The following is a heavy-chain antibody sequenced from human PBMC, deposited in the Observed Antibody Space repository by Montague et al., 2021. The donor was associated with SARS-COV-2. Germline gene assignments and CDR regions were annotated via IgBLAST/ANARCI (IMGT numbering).Heavy chain of an antibody. CDR1: GVSITEYF. CDR2: IFFNRGP. V-gene: IGHV4-59*01. CDR3: VSGRDGSYSHFHF. J-gene: IGHJ1*01. D-gene: IGHD4-11*01. Sequence: SETLSLTCTVSGVSITEYFWTWIRQTPGKGLEWIGYIFFNRGPIXNASLKNRVTISLDTSKSQVSLRLTSVTAADTAVYSCVSGRDGSYSHFHFWGQGALVTVSS.